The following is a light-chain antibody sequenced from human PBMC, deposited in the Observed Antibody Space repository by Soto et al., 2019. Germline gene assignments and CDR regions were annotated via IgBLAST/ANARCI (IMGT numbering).Light chain of an antibody. J-gene: IGKJ3*01. Sequence: EIVLTQSPDTQSLSPGERASLSCKASQSVSSSLAWYQQKPGQAPRLLIYDASKRATGIPARFSGSGSGTDFTLTISSLEPEDFAVYYCQQRSNWPPEVTFGPGTKVDIK. CDR2: DAS. CDR1: QSVSSS. CDR3: QQRSNWPPEVT. V-gene: IGKV3-11*01.